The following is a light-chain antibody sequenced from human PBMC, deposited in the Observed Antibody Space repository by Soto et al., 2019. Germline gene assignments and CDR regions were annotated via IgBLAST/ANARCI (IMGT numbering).Light chain of an antibody. J-gene: IGKJ5*01. CDR2: KAS. CDR3: QQYNSYSPIT. CDR1: QRISSW. Sequence: DIQMTQSPSTLSASLGNRVTNTCRASQRISSWLAWYQQKPGKAPKLLIYKASSLESGVPSRFSGSGSGTEFTLTISSLQPDDFATYYCQQYNSYSPITFGQGTRLEIK. V-gene: IGKV1-5*03.